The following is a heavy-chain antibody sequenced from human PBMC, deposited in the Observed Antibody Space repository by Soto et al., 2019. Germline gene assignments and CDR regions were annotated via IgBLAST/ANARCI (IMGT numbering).Heavy chain of an antibody. CDR1: GFTFSDYY. J-gene: IGHJ4*02. CDR3: ARGRPFDF. CDR2: IRSTGSNS. Sequence: GGSLRLSCAASGFTFSDYYMTWIRQAPGKGPEWVSSIRSTGSNSNYADSVKGRFTISRDNAKNSLYLQMNSLRVEDTAIYYCARGRPFDFWGQGTLVTVSS. V-gene: IGHV3-11*06.